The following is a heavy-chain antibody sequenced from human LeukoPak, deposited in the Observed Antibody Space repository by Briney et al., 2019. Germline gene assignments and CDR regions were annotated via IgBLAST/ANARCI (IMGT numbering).Heavy chain of an antibody. CDR2: IHHDGSNK. CDR1: GFTFSSYG. CDR3: ARDPRTVRI. Sequence: PGGSLRLSCAASGFTFSSYGMHWVRQAPGKGLDWVAFIHHDGSNKYYADSVRGRFTISRDNSKNTLYLQMNSLRVEDTAVYYCARDPRTVRIWGQGTLVTVSS. V-gene: IGHV3-30*02. J-gene: IGHJ4*02. D-gene: IGHD1-1*01.